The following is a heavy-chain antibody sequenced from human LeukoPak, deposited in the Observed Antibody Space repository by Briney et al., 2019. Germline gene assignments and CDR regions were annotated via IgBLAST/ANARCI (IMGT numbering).Heavy chain of an antibody. V-gene: IGHV3-30*03. CDR3: ARDGVAGYGMDV. D-gene: IGHD2-15*01. CDR1: GFTFSSYG. J-gene: IGHJ6*02. Sequence: GRSLRLSCAASGFTFSSYGMHWVRQAPGKGLEWVAVISYDGSNKYYADSVKGRFTISRDNAKNSLYLQMNSLRAEDTAVYYCARDGVAGYGMDVWGQGTTVTVSS. CDR2: ISYDGSNK.